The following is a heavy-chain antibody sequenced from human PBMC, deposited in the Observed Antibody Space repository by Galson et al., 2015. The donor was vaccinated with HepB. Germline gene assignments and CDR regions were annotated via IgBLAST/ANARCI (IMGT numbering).Heavy chain of an antibody. CDR1: GGSIGRYH. D-gene: IGHD1-26*01. Sequence: ETLSLTCSVSGGSIGRYHWSWIRQSPGKGLEWIGYIYQSGSTNYNPSLKSRVSMSVDTSKNQFSLRLASVTAADTAMYYCARSPSAIIVTYFDVWGRGIPVTVS. CDR3: ARSPSAIIVTYFDV. V-gene: IGHV4-59*01. CDR2: IYQSGST. J-gene: IGHJ2*01.